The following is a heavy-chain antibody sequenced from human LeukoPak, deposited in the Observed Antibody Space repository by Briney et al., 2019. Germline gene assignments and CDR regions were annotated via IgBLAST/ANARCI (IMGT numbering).Heavy chain of an antibody. D-gene: IGHD4-4*01. V-gene: IGHV3-66*01. CDR2: ICSGGST. Sequence: PGGSLRLSCAASGFTVSSNYMSWVRQAPGKGLEWVSVICSGGSTYYADSVKGRFTISRDNSKNTLYLQMNSLRAEDTAVYYCARDLTTVTNYYYYGMDVWGQGTTVTVSS. J-gene: IGHJ6*02. CDR3: ARDLTTVTNYYYYGMDV. CDR1: GFTVSSNY.